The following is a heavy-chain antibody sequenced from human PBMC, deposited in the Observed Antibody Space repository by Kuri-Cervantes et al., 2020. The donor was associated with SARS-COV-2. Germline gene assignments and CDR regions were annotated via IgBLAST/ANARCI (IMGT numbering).Heavy chain of an antibody. V-gene: IGHV4-4*07. D-gene: IGHD2-2*01. CDR2: IYTSGST. CDR3: ARGRRGVPATVFDY. CDR1: GGSISSYY. J-gene: IGHJ4*02. Sequence: GSLRLSCTVSGGSISSYYWSWIRQPAGKGLEWIGRIYTSGSTNYNPSLKSRVTISVDTSKNQFSLKLSSVTAADTAVYYCARGRRGVPATVFDYWGQGTLVTVSS.